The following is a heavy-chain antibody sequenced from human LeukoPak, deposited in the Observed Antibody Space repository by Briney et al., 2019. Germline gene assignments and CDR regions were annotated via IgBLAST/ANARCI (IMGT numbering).Heavy chain of an antibody. D-gene: IGHD6-19*01. Sequence: SETLSLTCTVSGGSISSSSYYWGWIRRPPGKGLEWIGSIYYSGSTYYNPSLKSRVTISVDTSENQFSLKLSSVTAADTAVYYCARHARSGIAVAGSSFDYWGQGTLVTVSS. J-gene: IGHJ4*02. CDR2: IYYSGST. CDR1: GGSISSSSYY. V-gene: IGHV4-39*01. CDR3: ARHARSGIAVAGSSFDY.